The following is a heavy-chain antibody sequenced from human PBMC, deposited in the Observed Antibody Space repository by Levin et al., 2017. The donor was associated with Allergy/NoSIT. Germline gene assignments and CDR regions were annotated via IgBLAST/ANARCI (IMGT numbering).Heavy chain of an antibody. CDR2: ISSTGSTI. J-gene: IGHJ4*02. CDR3: ARQLGNFWSGYNYFDY. D-gene: IGHD3-3*01. CDR1: GFTFSSYE. Sequence: GESLKISCAASGFTFSSYEMNWVRRAPGKGLEWVSYISSTGSTIYSADSVKGRFTISRDNAMNSLYLHMNSLRAEDTAVYYCARQLGNFWSGYNYFDYWGQGTLVTVSS. V-gene: IGHV3-48*03.